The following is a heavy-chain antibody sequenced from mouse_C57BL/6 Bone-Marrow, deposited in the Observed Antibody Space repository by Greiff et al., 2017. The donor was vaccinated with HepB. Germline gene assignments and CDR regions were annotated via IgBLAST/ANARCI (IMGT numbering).Heavy chain of an antibody. D-gene: IGHD1-1*01. CDR2: IHPNSGST. V-gene: IGHV1-64*01. CDR1: GYTFTSYW. Sequence: VQLQQPGAELVKPGASVKLSCKASGYTFTSYWMHWVKQRPGQGLEWIGMIHPNSGSTNYNEKFKSKATLTVEKSSSTAYMQVSSLTSEDSAFYYWARGGYVSSWGYFDVWGTGTTVTVSS. CDR3: ARGGYVSSWGYFDV. J-gene: IGHJ1*03.